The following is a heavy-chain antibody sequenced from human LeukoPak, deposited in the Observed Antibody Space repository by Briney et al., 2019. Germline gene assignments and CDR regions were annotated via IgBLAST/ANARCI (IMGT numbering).Heavy chain of an antibody. J-gene: IGHJ4*02. V-gene: IGHV4-4*07. Sequence: SETLSLTCTISGGSISSYYWSWIRQPAGKGLEWIGRMSTSGSTNYNPSPTSRVTMSVDKSKNQFSLNLNSVTAADTAVYFCARVNSSGSFHDYWGQGARVTVSS. CDR1: GGSISSYY. CDR2: MSTSGST. D-gene: IGHD3-22*01. CDR3: ARVNSSGSFHDY.